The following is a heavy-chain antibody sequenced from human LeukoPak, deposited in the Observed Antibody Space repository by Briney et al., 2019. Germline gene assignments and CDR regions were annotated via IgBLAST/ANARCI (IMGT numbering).Heavy chain of an antibody. D-gene: IGHD6-13*01. V-gene: IGHV3-30*04. Sequence: GGSLRLSCAASGFTFSSYAMHWVRQAPGKGLEWVAVISYDGSNKYYADSVKGRFTISRDNSKNTLYLQMNSLRAEDTAVYYCAKFWQQLARNGYFQHWGQGTLVTVSS. J-gene: IGHJ1*01. CDR3: AKFWQQLARNGYFQH. CDR1: GFTFSSYA. CDR2: ISYDGSNK.